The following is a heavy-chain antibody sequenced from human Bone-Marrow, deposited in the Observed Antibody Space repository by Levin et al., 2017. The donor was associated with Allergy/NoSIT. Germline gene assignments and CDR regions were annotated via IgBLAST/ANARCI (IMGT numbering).Heavy chain of an antibody. CDR3: AGGVVADTAMVYYYDCYGMDV. V-gene: IGHV1-69*13. Sequence: SVKVSCKASGGTFSSYAISWVRQAPGQGLEWMGGIIPIFGTANYAQKFQGRVTITADESTSTAYMELSSLRSEDTAVYYCAGGVVADTAMVYYYDCYGMDVWGQGTTVTVSS. D-gene: IGHD5-18*01. CDR2: IIPIFGTA. J-gene: IGHJ6*02. CDR1: GGTFSSYA.